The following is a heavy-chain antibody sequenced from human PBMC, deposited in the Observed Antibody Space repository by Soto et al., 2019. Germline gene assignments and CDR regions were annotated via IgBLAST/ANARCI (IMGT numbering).Heavy chain of an antibody. CDR3: ARDVGV. V-gene: IGHV3-66*01. Sequence: EVQMVESGGGLVQRGGSLRLSCAASGITVYNNYMSWVRQAPGKGLEWVSVIYSGGNTSYADSVKGRFTISRDGSKNTVYLQMNSLRAEDTAVYYCARDVGVWGRGTTVTVSS. J-gene: IGHJ6*04. CDR2: IYSGGNT. CDR1: GITVYNNY.